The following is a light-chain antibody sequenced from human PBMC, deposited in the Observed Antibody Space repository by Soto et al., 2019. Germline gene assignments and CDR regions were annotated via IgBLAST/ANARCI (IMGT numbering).Light chain of an antibody. CDR2: LGY. CDR3: MQSLQTPRH. V-gene: IGKV2-28*01. Sequence: DIVITQSPLSLPVTPGEPASISCRSSQSLQHVNGNKYLDWYVQKAGQSPQLLIYLGYNRAPGVHDRFSGSGSGTDFTLKITRVEAEDVGIYYCMQSLQTPRHFGQGTRLEIK. CDR1: QSLQHVNGNKY. J-gene: IGKJ5*01.